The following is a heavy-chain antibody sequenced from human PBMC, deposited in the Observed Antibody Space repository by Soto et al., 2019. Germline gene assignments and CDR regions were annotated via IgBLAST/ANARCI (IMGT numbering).Heavy chain of an antibody. J-gene: IGHJ5*02. CDR3: ARMVTKNWFDP. CDR2: IYYSGST. Sequence: SETLSLTCTVSGGSISSGGYYWSWIRQHPGKGLEWIGYIYYSGSTYYNPSLKSRVTISVDTSKNQFSLKLSSVTAADTAVYYCARMVTKNWFDPWGQGTLVNVSS. CDR1: GGSISSGGYY. D-gene: IGHD2-21*02. V-gene: IGHV4-31*03.